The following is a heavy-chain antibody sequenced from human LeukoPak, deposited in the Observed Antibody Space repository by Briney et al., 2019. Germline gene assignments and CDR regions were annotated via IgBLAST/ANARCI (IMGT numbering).Heavy chain of an antibody. J-gene: IGHJ3*02. Sequence: ASVKVSCKASGYTFTSSSISWVRQAPGQGLEWMGWISAYNGNTNYAQKLQGRVTMTTDTSTSTAYMELRSLRSDDTAVYYCARDSGSYRARAFDIWGQGTMVTVSS. D-gene: IGHD1-26*01. V-gene: IGHV1-18*01. CDR1: GYTFTSSS. CDR3: ARDSGSYRARAFDI. CDR2: ISAYNGNT.